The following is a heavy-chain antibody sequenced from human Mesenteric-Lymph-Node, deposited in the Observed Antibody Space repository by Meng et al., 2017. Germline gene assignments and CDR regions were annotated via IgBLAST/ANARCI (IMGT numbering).Heavy chain of an antibody. CDR2: INSDGSVT. CDR1: GFTLSNYW. Sequence: VRLVEVGGGLVQLGGSLRLLGAASGFTLSNYWMTWVRQAPGKGLVWVSGINSDGSVTAYADSVKGRFTISRDNAKNTLYLQMDSLRGEDTAVYFCASQTGMGHWGQGTLVTVSS. J-gene: IGHJ4*02. CDR3: ASQTGMGH. V-gene: IGHV3-74*03. D-gene: IGHD2-8*01.